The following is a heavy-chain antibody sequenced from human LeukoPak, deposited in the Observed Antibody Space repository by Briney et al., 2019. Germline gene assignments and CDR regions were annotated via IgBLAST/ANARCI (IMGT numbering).Heavy chain of an antibody. Sequence: GGSLRLSCAVSGFTFSNYEMNWVRQAPGKGLEWVSSISTGGSHIYYADSVKGRFTISRDNAKNTLYLQMNFLRAEDTAMYCCARLGPSGMVHGNLDYWRRGIRVSV. D-gene: IGHD3-10*01. V-gene: IGHV3-21*01. CDR1: GFTFSNYE. CDR2: ISTGGSHI. J-gene: IGHJ4*02. CDR3: ARLGPSGMVHGNLDY.